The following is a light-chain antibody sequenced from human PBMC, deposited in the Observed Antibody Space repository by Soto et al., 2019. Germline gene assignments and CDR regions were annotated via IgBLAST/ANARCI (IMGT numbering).Light chain of an antibody. CDR2: TAS. Sequence: DIQITQSASALTPSVVVRGAITYRASQSISSWLAWYQQQPGTAPHLLIYTASSLESGPHSRFSGSGSGTEFPLTISRLQPDDFATYYRQQYNSYRTFGQGTKVDIK. CDR1: QSISSW. V-gene: IGKV1-5*03. J-gene: IGKJ1*01. CDR3: QQYNSYRT.